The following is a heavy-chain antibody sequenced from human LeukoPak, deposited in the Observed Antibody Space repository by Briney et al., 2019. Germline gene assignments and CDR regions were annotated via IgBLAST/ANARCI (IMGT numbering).Heavy chain of an antibody. CDR2: INHSGST. J-gene: IGHJ4*02. V-gene: IGHV4-34*01. D-gene: IGHD1-14*01. CDR3: ARGRMRWPVDY. Sequence: SETLSLTCTVSGGSISSYYWSWIRQPPGKGLEWIGEINHSGSTNYNPSLKSRVTISVDTSKNQFSLKLSSVTAADTAVYYCARGRMRWPVDYWGQGTLVTVSS. CDR1: GGSISSYY.